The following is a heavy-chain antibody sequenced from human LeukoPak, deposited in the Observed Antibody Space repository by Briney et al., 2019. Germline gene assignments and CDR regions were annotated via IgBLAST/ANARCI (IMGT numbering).Heavy chain of an antibody. CDR3: ARDLDIVAAGWFDP. J-gene: IGHJ5*02. D-gene: IGHD2-21*01. V-gene: IGHV4-59*01. Sequence: SETLSLTCTVSGGSLSSYYWSWIRQPPGKGLEWIGYIYYSGSTNYNPSLKSRVTISVDTSKNQFSLKLSSVTAADTAVYYCARDLDIVAAGWFDPWGQGTLVTVSS. CDR2: IYYSGST. CDR1: GGSLSSYY.